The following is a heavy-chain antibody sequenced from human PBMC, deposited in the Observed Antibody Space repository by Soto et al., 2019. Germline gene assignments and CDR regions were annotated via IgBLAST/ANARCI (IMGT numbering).Heavy chain of an antibody. CDR1: GFTFSSYG. CDR3: AKDGDAAAAGYYFDY. V-gene: IGHV3-30*18. CDR2: ISYNGNDK. J-gene: IGHJ4*02. Sequence: GGSLRLSCAASGFTFSSYGMHWVRQAPGKGLEWVAVISYNGNDKYHADSVKGRFTVSRDNSKNTLYLQMNSLRPEDTAVYHCAKDGDAAAAGYYFDYWGQGTLVTVSA. D-gene: IGHD6-13*01.